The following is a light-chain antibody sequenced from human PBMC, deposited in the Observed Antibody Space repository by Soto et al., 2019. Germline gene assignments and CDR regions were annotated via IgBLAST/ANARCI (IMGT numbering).Light chain of an antibody. V-gene: IGKV1-39*01. J-gene: IGKJ5*01. Sequence: DIQLTQSPSSLSASVGDTVTITCRASQTIAIFLNWYQQKPGKPPMLLIYGASSLQSGVPSRFSGSGSGTDFTLTISSLQPEDFATYYCQQSFHTPPITFGQGTRLEIK. CDR3: QQSFHTPPIT. CDR1: QTIAIF. CDR2: GAS.